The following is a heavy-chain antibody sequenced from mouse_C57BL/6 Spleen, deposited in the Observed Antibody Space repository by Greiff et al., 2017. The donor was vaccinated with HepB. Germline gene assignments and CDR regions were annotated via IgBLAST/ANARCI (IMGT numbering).Heavy chain of an antibody. V-gene: IGHV5-9-1*02. CDR1: GFTFSSSA. CDR2: ISSGGDYI. J-gene: IGHJ4*01. CDR3: TREGDY. Sequence: EVKLVESGEGLVKPGGSLKLSCAASGFTFSSSAMSWVRQTPEKRLEWVAYISSGGDYIYYADTVKGGFTISRDTARHTLYLQMRSLKSEDTAMDYCTREGDYWGQGTSVTVSA.